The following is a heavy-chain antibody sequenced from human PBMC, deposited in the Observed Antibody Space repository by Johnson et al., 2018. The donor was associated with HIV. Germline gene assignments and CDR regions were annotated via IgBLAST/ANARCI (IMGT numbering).Heavy chain of an antibody. CDR2: ISYDGSTK. Sequence: HVHLVESGGGWVQPGGSLRLSCAASGFTFSSYDMHWVRQAPGKGLEWVAVISYDGSTKYYADSVKGRFTISRDNSKNSLYLQMNTLRAEDTAVYYCARDQRGGYSYGDAFDFWGQGTVVSVST. CDR1: GFTFSSYD. J-gene: IGHJ3*01. V-gene: IGHV3-30-3*01. CDR3: ARDQRGGYSYGDAFDF. D-gene: IGHD5-18*01.